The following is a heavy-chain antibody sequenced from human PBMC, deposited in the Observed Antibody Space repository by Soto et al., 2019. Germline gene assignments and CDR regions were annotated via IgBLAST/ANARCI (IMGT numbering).Heavy chain of an antibody. J-gene: IGHJ1*01. CDR3: AKVGANYYDSSGYPAWGGFQH. D-gene: IGHD3-22*01. V-gene: IGHV3-30*18. Sequence: QVQLVESGGGVVQPGRSLRLSCAASGFTFSSYGMHWVRQAPGKGLEWVAVISYDGSNKYYADSVKGRFTISRDNSKNTLYLQMNSLRAEDTAVYYCAKVGANYYDSSGYPAWGGFQHWGQGTLVTVSS. CDR1: GFTFSSYG. CDR2: ISYDGSNK.